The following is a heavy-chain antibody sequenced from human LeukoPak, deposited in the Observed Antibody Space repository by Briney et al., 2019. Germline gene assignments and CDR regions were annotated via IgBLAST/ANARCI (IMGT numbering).Heavy chain of an antibody. D-gene: IGHD6-19*01. CDR1: GYSFTRKW. CDR3: ASRTHDSSGWNSRNYFDY. Sequence: GESLKISCKGSGYSFTRKWIGWVRQMPGKGLEWMAIIYPGDSDTTYSPSFQGQVTISADKSINTAYLQWSSLKASDTAMYCCASRTHDSSGWNSRNYFDYWGQGTLVTVSS. CDR2: IYPGDSDT. V-gene: IGHV5-51*01. J-gene: IGHJ4*02.